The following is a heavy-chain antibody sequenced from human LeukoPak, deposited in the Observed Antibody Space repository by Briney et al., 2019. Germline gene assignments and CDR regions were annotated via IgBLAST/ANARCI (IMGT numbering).Heavy chain of an antibody. Sequence: GGSLRLSCAASGFSFSSFGMHWVRQAPGKGLKWLAVISYDGSNKYYADSVKGRFTISRDNSKNTLFLQMNSLRPDDTAVYYCAKDSSFGSGSYYNTETWGQGTMVTVSS. D-gene: IGHD3-10*01. V-gene: IGHV3-30*18. CDR2: ISYDGSNK. CDR3: AKDSSFGSGSYYNTET. CDR1: GFSFSSFG. J-gene: IGHJ3*01.